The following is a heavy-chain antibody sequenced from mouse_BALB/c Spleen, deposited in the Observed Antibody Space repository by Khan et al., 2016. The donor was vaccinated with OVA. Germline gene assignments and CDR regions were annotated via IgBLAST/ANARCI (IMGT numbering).Heavy chain of an antibody. CDR3: ARRGLRWDFDY. D-gene: IGHD1-1*01. V-gene: IGHV1-7*01. Sequence: VQLKQSGAELAKPGASVKMSCKASGYTFINYWILWVKQRPGQGLEWIGYINPSTAYTEYNQNFKDKATLTADKSSRTAYMQLSSLTSEDSAGYYCARRGLRWDFDYWGQGTTLTVSS. CDR2: INPSTAYT. CDR1: GYTFINYW. J-gene: IGHJ2*01.